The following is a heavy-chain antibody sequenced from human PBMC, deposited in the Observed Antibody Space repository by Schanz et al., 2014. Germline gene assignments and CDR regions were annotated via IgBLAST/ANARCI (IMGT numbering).Heavy chain of an antibody. Sequence: QGQLVQSGVEVKRPGASVRVSCKASGYSFTDYAIHWVRQATGQGLEWMGWMNPTTGNRGYAQNFQGRVTMTTDTSTSTAYMELRSLISDDTAVYYCVRDAGWAFGDYHGMDVWGQGTSVTVSS. CDR1: GYSFTDYA. V-gene: IGHV1-18*01. D-gene: IGHD3-10*01. CDR2: MNPTTGNR. CDR3: VRDAGWAFGDYHGMDV. J-gene: IGHJ6*02.